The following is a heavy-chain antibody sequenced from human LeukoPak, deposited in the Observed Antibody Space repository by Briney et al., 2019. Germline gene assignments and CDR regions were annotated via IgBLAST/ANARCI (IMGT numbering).Heavy chain of an antibody. CDR2: ISYIGST. Sequence: PSETLSLTCTVSGGSMSSHYWSWIRQPPGKGLEWLGYISYIGSTNYSPSLKSRVTISVDTSKNQFSLRLSSVTAADTAVYFCAGDQLALNALNIWGQGTMVRVSS. CDR1: GGSMSSHY. D-gene: IGHD1-1*01. V-gene: IGHV4-59*11. J-gene: IGHJ3*02. CDR3: AGDQLALNALNI.